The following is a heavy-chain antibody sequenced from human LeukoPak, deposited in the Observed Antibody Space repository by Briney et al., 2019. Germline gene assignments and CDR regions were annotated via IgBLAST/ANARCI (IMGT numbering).Heavy chain of an antibody. CDR1: GYSISSGYY. V-gene: IGHV4-38-2*02. D-gene: IGHD3-10*01. Sequence: PSETLSLTCTVSGYSISSGYYWGWIRQPPGKGLEWIGSIYHSGSTYYNPSLKSRVTISVDTSKNQFSLKLSSVTAADTAVYYCARDLRTMVRGEGGWFDPWGQGTLVTVSS. CDR3: ARDLRTMVRGEGGWFDP. J-gene: IGHJ5*02. CDR2: IYHSGST.